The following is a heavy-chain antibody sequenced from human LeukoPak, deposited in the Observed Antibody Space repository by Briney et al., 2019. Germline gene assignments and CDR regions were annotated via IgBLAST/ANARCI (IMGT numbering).Heavy chain of an antibody. CDR1: GFTFDDYA. D-gene: IGHD6-19*01. J-gene: IGHJ4*02. CDR3: AKDMRAVAGPFDY. CDR2: ISWNSGSI. Sequence: GGSLSLSCAASGFTFDDYAMHWLRPAPGKGLEWVSGISWNSGSIGYADSVKGRFTISRDNAKNSLYLQMNSLRAEDTALYYCAKDMRAVAGPFDYWGQGTLVTVSS. V-gene: IGHV3-9*01.